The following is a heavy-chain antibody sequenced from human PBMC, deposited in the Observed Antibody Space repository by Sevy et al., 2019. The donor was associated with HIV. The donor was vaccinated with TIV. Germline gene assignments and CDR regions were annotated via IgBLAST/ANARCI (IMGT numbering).Heavy chain of an antibody. D-gene: IGHD5-12*01. Sequence: GGTLRLSCAASGFTFSSYAMSWVRQAPGKGLEWVSAISGSGGSTYYADSVKGRLTISRANSKNTLYLQMNSLRAEDTAVYYCAKSPRYSGYDFAHYYYYYGMDVWGQGTTVTVSS. CDR2: ISGSGGST. J-gene: IGHJ6*02. V-gene: IGHV3-23*01. CDR1: GFTFSSYA. CDR3: AKSPRYSGYDFAHYYYYYGMDV.